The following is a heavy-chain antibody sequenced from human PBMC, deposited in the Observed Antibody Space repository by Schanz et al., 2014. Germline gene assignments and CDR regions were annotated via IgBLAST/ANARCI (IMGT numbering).Heavy chain of an antibody. D-gene: IGHD2-2*01. J-gene: IGHJ5*02. CDR1: GGSISSFY. V-gene: IGHV4-4*07. CDR3: ARGGYCSRTSCYFKGGWFDP. CDR2: IYTNGRT. Sequence: QVQLQESGPGLVKPSETLSLTCTVSGGSISSFYWSWIRQPAGKGLEWIGRIYTNGRTKYNPSHKGGGAITVGRSKSQFALKLRSLTAADTAVYYCARGGYCSRTSCYFKGGWFDPWGQGTLVTVSS.